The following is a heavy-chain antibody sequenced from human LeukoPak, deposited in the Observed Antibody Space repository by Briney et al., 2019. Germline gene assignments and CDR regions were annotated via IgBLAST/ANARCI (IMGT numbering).Heavy chain of an antibody. D-gene: IGHD2-2*03. V-gene: IGHV3-30*04. J-gene: IGHJ6*02. CDR1: GFTFSSYA. CDR3: ARDLVDIVVVPAALRHYYYGMDV. Sequence: GGSLRLSCAASGFTFSSYAMHWVRQAPGKGLEWVAVISYDGSNKYYADSVKGRFTISRDNSKNTLYLQMNSLRAEDTAVYYCARDLVDIVVVPAALRHYYYGMDVWGQGTTVTVSS. CDR2: ISYDGSNK.